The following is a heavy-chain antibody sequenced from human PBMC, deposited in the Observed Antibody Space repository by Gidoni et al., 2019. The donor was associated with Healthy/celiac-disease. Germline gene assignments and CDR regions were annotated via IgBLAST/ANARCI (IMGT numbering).Heavy chain of an antibody. CDR2: IYSTGST. D-gene: IGHD4-17*01. CDR1: GCSINTYY. CDR3: ARGVRHFDS. J-gene: IGHJ4*02. Sequence: QVQLQESGPGLVTPSETLSLTCTVSGCSINTYYWSWIRQPPGKGLECIGYIYSTGSTNYNPSLKSRVTISVDTSKNQFSLKLSSVTAADTAVYYCARGVRHFDSWGQGTLVTVSS. V-gene: IGHV4-59*01.